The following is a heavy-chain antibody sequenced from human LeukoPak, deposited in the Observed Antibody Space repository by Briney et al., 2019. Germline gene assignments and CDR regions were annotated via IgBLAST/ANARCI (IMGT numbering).Heavy chain of an antibody. J-gene: IGHJ2*01. CDR1: GYTFTSYG. CDR2: ISAYNGNT. CDR3: ARVWIVGATPGYFDL. Sequence: GASVKVSCKASGYTFTSYGISWVRQAPGQGLEWMGWISAYNGNTNYAQKLQGRVTMTTDTSTSTAYMELRSLRSDDTAVYYCARVWIVGATPGYFDLWGRGTLVTVSS. V-gene: IGHV1-18*01. D-gene: IGHD1-26*01.